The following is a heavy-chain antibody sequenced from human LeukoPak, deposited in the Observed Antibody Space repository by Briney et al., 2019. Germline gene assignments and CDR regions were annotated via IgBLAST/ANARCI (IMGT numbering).Heavy chain of an antibody. CDR3: ARAQGEGAFDI. CDR2: ISSSSSYI. V-gene: IGHV3-21*04. Sequence: GGSLRLSCAASGFTFSTYSMNWVRQAPGKGLEWVSSISSSSSYIYYADSVKGRFTISRDNAKNSLYLQMNSLRAEDTALYYCARAQGEGAFDIWGQGTMVTVSS. J-gene: IGHJ3*02. CDR1: GFTFSTYS.